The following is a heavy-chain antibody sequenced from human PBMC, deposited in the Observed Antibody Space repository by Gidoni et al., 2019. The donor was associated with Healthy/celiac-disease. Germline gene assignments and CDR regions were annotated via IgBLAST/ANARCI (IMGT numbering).Heavy chain of an antibody. J-gene: IGHJ4*02. D-gene: IGHD2-21*02. CDR3: ARARTQFVSCGGDCQPYFDY. V-gene: IGHV3-7*03. Sequence: EVQLVESGGGLVQPGGSLRLSCAASGFTFSSYWMSWVRQAPGKGLEWVANIKQDGSEKYYVDSVKGRFTISRDNAKNSLYLQMNSLRAEDTAVYYCARARTQFVSCGGDCQPYFDYWGQGTLVTVSS. CDR1: GFTFSSYW. CDR2: IKQDGSEK.